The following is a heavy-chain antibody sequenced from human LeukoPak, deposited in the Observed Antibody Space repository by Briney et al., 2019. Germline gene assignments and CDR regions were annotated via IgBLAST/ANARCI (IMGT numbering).Heavy chain of an antibody. D-gene: IGHD2-15*01. CDR1: GFIFTSYW. CDR2: INLDGTEI. V-gene: IGHV3-7*03. J-gene: IGHJ4*02. CDR3: AKSGLNRFDY. Sequence: PGGSLRLSCAASGFIFTSYWMSWVRQAPGKGLEWVATINLDGTEIYTVDSVKGRFILSRDNAKNSHHLQMNSLRAEDTAVFYCAKSGLNRFDYWGQGTLVTVSS.